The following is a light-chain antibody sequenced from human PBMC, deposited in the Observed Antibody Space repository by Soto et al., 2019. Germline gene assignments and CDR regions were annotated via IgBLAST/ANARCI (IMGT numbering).Light chain of an antibody. V-gene: IGKV3D-15*01. CDR1: QNVRNKN. CDR3: QQYNNWTQT. Sequence: ETLLTQSPGTLSWSPGERATLSCRASQNVRNKNLAWYQQKPGQPPRLLIYDASSRATGIPDRFSGSGSGTDFTLTISSLQSEDFAVYYCQQYNNWTQTFGHGTKVDIK. J-gene: IGKJ1*01. CDR2: DAS.